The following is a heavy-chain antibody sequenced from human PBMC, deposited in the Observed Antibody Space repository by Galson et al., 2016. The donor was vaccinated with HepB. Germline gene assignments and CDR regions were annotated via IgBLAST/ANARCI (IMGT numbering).Heavy chain of an antibody. CDR1: GYMFIDYY. Sequence: SVKVSCKASGYMFIDYYVHWVRQAPGQGLEWMGMITPNIGSTTYAQKFQGRVIMTRDTSTSTVHMELSSLRSEDTAVYYCARGPPKGMVGAGTHWFDPWGQGTLVTVSS. CDR2: ITPNIGST. V-gene: IGHV1-46*01. J-gene: IGHJ5*02. D-gene: IGHD2-15*01. CDR3: ARGPPKGMVGAGTHWFDP.